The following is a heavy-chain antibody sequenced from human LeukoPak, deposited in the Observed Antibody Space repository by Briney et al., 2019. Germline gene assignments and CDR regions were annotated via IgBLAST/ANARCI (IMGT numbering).Heavy chain of an antibody. CDR2: IGSRSTYT. CDR1: GFTFSSYS. J-gene: IGHJ3*02. V-gene: IGHV3-21*01. Sequence: KPGGSLRLSCAASGFTFSSYSMNWVRQALGKGLEWVSSIGSRSTYTYSADSVKGRFTISRDNAKNSLYLQMNSLRAGDTAVYYCARGGLNFDAFDIWGQGTMVTVSS. D-gene: IGHD1-7*01. CDR3: ARGGLNFDAFDI.